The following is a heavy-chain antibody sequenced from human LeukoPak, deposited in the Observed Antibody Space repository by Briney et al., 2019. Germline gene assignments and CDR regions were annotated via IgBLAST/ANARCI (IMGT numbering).Heavy chain of an antibody. Sequence: GGSLRLSCAASGFTFSRYGMSWVRQAPGKGLEWVSAISGSGGSTYYADSVKGRFTISRDNSKNTLYLQMNSLRAEDTAVYYCAKPSYQLLFGFDYWGQGTLVTVSS. J-gene: IGHJ4*02. CDR2: ISGSGGST. CDR3: AKPSYQLLFGFDY. D-gene: IGHD2-2*01. V-gene: IGHV3-23*01. CDR1: GFTFSRYG.